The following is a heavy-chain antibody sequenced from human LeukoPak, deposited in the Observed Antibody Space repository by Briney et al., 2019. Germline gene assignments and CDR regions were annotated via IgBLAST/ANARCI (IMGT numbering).Heavy chain of an antibody. D-gene: IGHD3-22*01. CDR3: ARLYYYDSSGYYPDY. CDR2: IYPGDSDT. V-gene: IGHV5-51*01. J-gene: IGHJ4*02. CDR1: GYSFTSYW. Sequence: KSGESLKISCKGSGYSFTSYWIGWARQMPGKGLEWMGIIYPGDSDTRYSPSFQGQVTISADKSISTAYLQWSSLKASDTAMYYCARLYYYDSSGYYPDYWGQGTLVTVSS.